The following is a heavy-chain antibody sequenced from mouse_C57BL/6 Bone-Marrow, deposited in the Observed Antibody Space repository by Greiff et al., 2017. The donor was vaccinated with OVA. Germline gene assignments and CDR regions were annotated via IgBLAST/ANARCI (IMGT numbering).Heavy chain of an antibody. Sequence: EVQVVESGGGLVKPGGSLKLSCAASGFTFSSYAMSWVRQTPEKRLEWVATISDGGSYTYYPDNVKGRFTISRDNAKNNLYLQMSHLKSEDTAMYYCARWLLRFDYWGQGTTLTVSS. D-gene: IGHD2-3*01. V-gene: IGHV5-4*01. J-gene: IGHJ2*01. CDR1: GFTFSSYA. CDR3: ARWLLRFDY. CDR2: ISDGGSYT.